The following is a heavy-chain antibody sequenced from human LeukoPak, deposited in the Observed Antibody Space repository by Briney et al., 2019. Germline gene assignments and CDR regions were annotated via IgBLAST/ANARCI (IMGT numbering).Heavy chain of an antibody. J-gene: IGHJ3*02. Sequence: SETLSLTCAVSGGSISSGGYYWSWIRQPAGKGLEWIGRIYTSGSTDYNPSLKSRVTMSVDTSKNQFSLKLSSVTAADTAVYYCARDCHYYDSSGDAFDIWGQGTMVTVSS. D-gene: IGHD3-22*01. CDR1: GGSISSGGYY. CDR3: ARDCHYYDSSGDAFDI. CDR2: IYTSGST. V-gene: IGHV4-61*02.